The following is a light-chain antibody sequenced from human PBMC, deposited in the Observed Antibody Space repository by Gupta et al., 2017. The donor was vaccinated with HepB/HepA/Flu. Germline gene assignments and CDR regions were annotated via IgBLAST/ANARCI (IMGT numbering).Light chain of an antibody. CDR3: QQYKSHPLT. CDR2: ATS. J-gene: IGKJ4*01. Sequence: DIQVTQSPASLSASVGDRVTISCRARHGVGKYLAWYQQKPGKAPKSLIYATSSLQSGVPSRFSGSGSGTDFTLTISSLQPEDVAIYYCQQYKSHPLTFGGGTKVEIK. V-gene: IGKV1-16*01. CDR1: HGVGKY.